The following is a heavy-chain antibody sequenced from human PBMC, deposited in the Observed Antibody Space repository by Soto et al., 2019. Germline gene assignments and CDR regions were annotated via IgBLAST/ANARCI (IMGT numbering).Heavy chain of an antibody. CDR3: ARDPNYYDSSGYSWFDP. V-gene: IGHV3-33*01. CDR2: IWYDGSNK. D-gene: IGHD3-22*01. Sequence: GGSLRLSCAASGFTFSSYGMHWVRQAPGKGLEWVAVIWYDGSNKYYADSVKGRFTISRDNSKNTLYLQRNSLRAEDTAVYYCARDPNYYDSSGYSWFDPWGQGTLVTVSS. J-gene: IGHJ5*02. CDR1: GFTFSSYG.